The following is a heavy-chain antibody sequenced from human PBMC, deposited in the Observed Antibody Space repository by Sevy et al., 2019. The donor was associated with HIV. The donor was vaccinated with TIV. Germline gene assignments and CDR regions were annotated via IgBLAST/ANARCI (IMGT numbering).Heavy chain of an antibody. D-gene: IGHD2-2*03. J-gene: IGHJ3*02. CDR3: ARDRGYCSSTSCQDAFDI. CDR1: GGSISSGGYY. Sequence: SETLSLTCTVSGGSISSGGYYWSWIRQHPGRGLEWIGYIYYSGSTYYNPSLKSRVTISVDTSKNQFSLKLSSVTAADTAVYYCARDRGYCSSTSCQDAFDIWGQGTMVTVSS. CDR2: IYYSGST. V-gene: IGHV4-31*03.